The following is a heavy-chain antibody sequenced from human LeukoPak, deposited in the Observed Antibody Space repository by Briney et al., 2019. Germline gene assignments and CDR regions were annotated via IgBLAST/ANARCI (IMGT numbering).Heavy chain of an antibody. D-gene: IGHD1-26*01. CDR3: AKGQYSGSYNWFDP. J-gene: IGHJ5*02. Sequence: GGSLRLSCAASGFTFSSYWMSWVRQAPGKGLEWVSAVSGGGGSTYYADSVKGRFTISRDNSKNTLYLQMNSLRAEDTAVYYCAKGQYSGSYNWFDPWGQGTLVTVSS. CDR1: GFTFSSYW. V-gene: IGHV3-23*01. CDR2: VSGGGGST.